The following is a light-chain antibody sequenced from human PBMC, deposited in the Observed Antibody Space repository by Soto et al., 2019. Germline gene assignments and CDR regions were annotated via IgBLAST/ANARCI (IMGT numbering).Light chain of an antibody. J-gene: IGKJ2*01. CDR3: QQYYSTPYT. CDR1: QSVLYSSNNKNY. CDR2: WAS. Sequence: DIVMTQSPDSLVVSLGERATINCKSSQSVLYSSNNKNYLAWYQQKPGQPPKLLIYWASTRESGVPDRISGSGSGTDFTLTISSLQAEDGAVYYCQQYYSTPYTFGQGTKLEIK. V-gene: IGKV4-1*01.